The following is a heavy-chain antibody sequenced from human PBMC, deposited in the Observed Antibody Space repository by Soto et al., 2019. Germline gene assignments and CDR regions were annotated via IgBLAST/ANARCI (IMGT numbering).Heavy chain of an antibody. CDR3: ARHGGRFVDY. D-gene: IGHD2-15*01. CDR2: VTQSGTA. Sequence: QVQLQESGPRLVKPSETLSLTCTVSGDSVSSRNWWRWVRQAPREGLEWIGQVTQSGTANSNPSLQSRVTISVDKSKNQFSLIMNSVTAADAAQYYCARHGGRFVDYWGQGILVTVSS. V-gene: IGHV4-4*02. J-gene: IGHJ4*02. CDR1: GDSVSSRNW.